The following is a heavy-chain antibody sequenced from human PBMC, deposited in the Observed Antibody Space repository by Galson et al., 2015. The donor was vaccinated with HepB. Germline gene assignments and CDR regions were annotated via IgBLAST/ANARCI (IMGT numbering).Heavy chain of an antibody. Sequence: SVKVSCKASGGTFSSYAISWVRQAPGQGLEWMGRIIPILGIANYAQKFQGRVTITADKSTSTAYMELSSLRSEDTAVYYCARGLTYYDILTGLEDYWGQGTLVTVSS. CDR3: ARGLTYYDILTGLEDY. CDR1: GGTFSSYA. V-gene: IGHV1-69*04. CDR2: IIPILGIA. J-gene: IGHJ4*02. D-gene: IGHD3-9*01.